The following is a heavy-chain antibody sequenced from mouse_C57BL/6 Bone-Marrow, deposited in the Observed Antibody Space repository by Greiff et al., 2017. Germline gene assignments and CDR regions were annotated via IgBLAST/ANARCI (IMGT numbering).Heavy chain of an antibody. CDR2: INPGGGGT. CDR1: GYAFTNYL. J-gene: IGHJ2*01. CDR3: ARRDWGVVDS. V-gene: IGHV1-54*01. Sequence: QVQLQQSGAELVRPGTSVKVSCKASGYAFTNYLIEWVKQRPGQGLEWIGVINPGGGGTNYNEKFKGKATLTADKSSSTAYMQLSSLTSEDSAVYFCARRDWGVVDSWGQGTTLTVSS. D-gene: IGHD4-1*01.